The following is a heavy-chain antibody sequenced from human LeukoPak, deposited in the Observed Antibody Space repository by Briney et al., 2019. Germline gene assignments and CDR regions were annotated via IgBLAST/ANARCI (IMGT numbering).Heavy chain of an antibody. CDR3: ARGVYRYSSGWEHYYYYMDV. D-gene: IGHD6-19*01. V-gene: IGHV4-34*01. CDR1: GGSFSGYY. J-gene: IGHJ6*03. Sequence: SETLSLTCAVYGGSFSGYYWSWIRQPPGKGLEWIGEINHSGSTNYNPSLKSRVTTSVDTSKNQFSLKLSSVTAADTAVYYCARGVYRYSSGWEHYYYYMDVWGKGTTVTVSS. CDR2: INHSGST.